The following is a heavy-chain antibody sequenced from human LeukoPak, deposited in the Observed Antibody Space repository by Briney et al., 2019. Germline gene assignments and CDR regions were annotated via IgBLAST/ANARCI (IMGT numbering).Heavy chain of an antibody. Sequence: MPSETLSLTCTVSGGSVSSITYYWGWIRQSPGKGLEWIGSIFSSGSTNYNPSLKSRVTISVDTSKNQFSLRLSSVTAADTAVYYCARVATAGLYWYFDLWGRGTLVTASS. CDR3: ARVATAGLYWYFDL. CDR1: GGSVSSITYY. CDR2: IFSSGST. D-gene: IGHD6-13*01. J-gene: IGHJ2*01. V-gene: IGHV4-39*01.